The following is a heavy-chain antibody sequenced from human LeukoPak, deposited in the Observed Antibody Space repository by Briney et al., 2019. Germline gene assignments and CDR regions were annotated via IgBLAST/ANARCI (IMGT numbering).Heavy chain of an antibody. CDR1: GYTFTSYA. V-gene: IGHV1-3*03. Sequence: ASVKVSCKASGYTFTSYAMHWVRQAPGQRLEWMGWINAGNGNTKYSQEFQGRVTITRDTSASTAYMELSSLRSEDTAVYYCATVGGSGSYYNFDYWGQGTLVTVSS. D-gene: IGHD3-10*01. CDR3: ATVGGSGSYYNFDY. CDR2: INAGNGNT. J-gene: IGHJ4*02.